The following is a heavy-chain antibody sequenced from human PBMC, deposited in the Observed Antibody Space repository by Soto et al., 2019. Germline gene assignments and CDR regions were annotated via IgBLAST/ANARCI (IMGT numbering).Heavy chain of an antibody. CDR2: ISSSSSYI. V-gene: IGHV3-21*01. Sequence: EVQLVESGGGLVKPGGSLRLSCAASGFTFSSYSMNWVRQAPGKGLEWVSSISSSSSYIYYADSVKGRFTISRDNAKNSLYLQMNSLRAEDTAVYYCARDGGITMVRGQTYGMDVWGQGTTVTVSS. D-gene: IGHD3-10*01. J-gene: IGHJ6*02. CDR3: ARDGGITMVRGQTYGMDV. CDR1: GFTFSSYS.